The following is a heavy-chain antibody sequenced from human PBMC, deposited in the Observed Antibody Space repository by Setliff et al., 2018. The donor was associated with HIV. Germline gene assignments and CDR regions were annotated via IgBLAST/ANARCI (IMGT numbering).Heavy chain of an antibody. Sequence: GSGPTLVNPTPPLALTCTFSGFSLSTSGVGVGWIRQPPGKALEWLGTIYWDDDRRYTPSLNSRLTITKGPSRDQVVLTLTDRDPADTGTYFCAHRAGSSWSRFYFDYWGQGALVTVSS. V-gene: IGHV2-5*02. J-gene: IGHJ4*02. D-gene: IGHD6-13*01. CDR2: IYWDDDR. CDR1: GFSLSTSGVG. CDR3: AHRAGSSWSRFYFDY.